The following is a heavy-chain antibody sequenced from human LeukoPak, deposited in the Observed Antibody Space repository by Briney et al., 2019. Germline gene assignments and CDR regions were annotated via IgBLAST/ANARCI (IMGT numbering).Heavy chain of an antibody. CDR1: GGSISRTGYS. CDR3: ARGVDTASGDGFDI. D-gene: IGHD5-18*01. V-gene: IGHV4-30-2*06. J-gene: IGHJ3*02. CDR2: TYHSGST. Sequence: PSETLSLTCTVSGGSISRTGYSWSWIRQSPGQGLEWLAYTYHSGSTYYNPSLKSRLTISLDRSRNQFSLKLSSVTAADSAVYYCARGVDTASGDGFDIWGQGTMATVSS.